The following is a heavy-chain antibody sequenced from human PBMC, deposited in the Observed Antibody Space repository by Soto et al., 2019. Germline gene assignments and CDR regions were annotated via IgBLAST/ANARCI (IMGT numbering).Heavy chain of an antibody. D-gene: IGHD6-13*01. CDR2: ISYDGNIK. Sequence: QVQLVESGGGVVQPGRSLRLSCAASGFTFSNFGMHWVRQAPGKGLEWVASISYDGNIKYSADSVKGRFTISRDNSKNTLDLQMNSLTSDDTAVYYCAKFWGPVTAAVDDYWGQGTQVRVFS. J-gene: IGHJ4*02. CDR3: AKFWGPVTAAVDDY. CDR1: GFTFSNFG. V-gene: IGHV3-30*18.